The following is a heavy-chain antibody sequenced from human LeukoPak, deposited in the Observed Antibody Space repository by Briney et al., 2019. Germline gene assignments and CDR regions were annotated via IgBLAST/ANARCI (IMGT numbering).Heavy chain of an antibody. Sequence: GGSLRLSCAASGFTFSSYAMSWVRQDRGMGLERVSAISGSGGSTYYADSMKGRFTISRDNSKNTLYLQMNSLRAEDTAVYYCAKDLKQWLVLYYFDYWGQGTLVTVSS. CDR3: AKDLKQWLVLYYFDY. V-gene: IGHV3-23*01. CDR1: GFTFSSYA. J-gene: IGHJ4*02. D-gene: IGHD6-19*01. CDR2: ISGSGGST.